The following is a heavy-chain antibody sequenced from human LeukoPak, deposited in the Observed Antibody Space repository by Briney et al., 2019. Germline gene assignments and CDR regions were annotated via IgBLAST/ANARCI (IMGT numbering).Heavy chain of an antibody. D-gene: IGHD2-2*02. CDR1: GGSISSHY. CDR3: ARRLGYCSSTSCYKVGAFDI. V-gene: IGHV4-59*11. Sequence: SETLSLTCTVSGGSISSHYWSWIRQPPGKGLEWIGYIYYSGSTNYNPSLKSRVTISVDTSKNQFSLKLSSVTAADTAVYYCARRLGYCSSTSCYKVGAFDIWGQGTMVTVSS. CDR2: IYYSGST. J-gene: IGHJ3*02.